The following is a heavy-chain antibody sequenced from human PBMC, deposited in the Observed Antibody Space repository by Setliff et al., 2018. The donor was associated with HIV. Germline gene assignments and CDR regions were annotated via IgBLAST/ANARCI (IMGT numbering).Heavy chain of an antibody. J-gene: IGHJ6*03. Sequence: SETLSLTCNVSGGSFSNSYYFWGWIRQPPGKGLEWIGSISYSGSTYYNPSLKSRVTMSVDTSKNQFSLKLSSVTAADTAVYYCARHRQGLTGSTPGYYMDVWCKGTTVTVFS. CDR1: GGSFSNSYYF. D-gene: IGHD1-7*01. CDR2: ISYSGST. V-gene: IGHV4-39*01. CDR3: ARHRQGLTGSTPGYYMDV.